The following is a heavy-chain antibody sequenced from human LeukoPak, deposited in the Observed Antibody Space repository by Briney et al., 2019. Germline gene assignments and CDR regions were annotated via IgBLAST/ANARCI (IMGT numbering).Heavy chain of an antibody. J-gene: IGHJ4*02. Sequence: PSETLSLTCTVSGGSISSYYWSWIRQPPGKGLEWIGEINHSGSTNYNPSLKSRVTISVDTSKNQFSLKLSSVTAADTAVYYCARTHGYGTTLDYWGQGTLVTVSS. CDR2: INHSGST. V-gene: IGHV4-34*01. CDR1: GGSISSYY. CDR3: ARTHGYGTTLDY. D-gene: IGHD5-18*01.